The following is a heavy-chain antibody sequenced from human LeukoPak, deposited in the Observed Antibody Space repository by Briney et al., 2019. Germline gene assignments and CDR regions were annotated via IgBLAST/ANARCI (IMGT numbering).Heavy chain of an antibody. V-gene: IGHV4-59*08. D-gene: IGHD3-16*01. CDR1: GGSISSYY. CDR2: ISHSGTT. Sequence: PSETLSLTCTVSGGSISSYYWSWIRQPPGKGLEWIGEISHSGTTNYNPSLKSRVTISVDTSNNQFSLKLNSVTAADTAVYYCARRNVLTEGEAFDIWGQGTMVTVSS. J-gene: IGHJ3*02. CDR3: ARRNVLTEGEAFDI.